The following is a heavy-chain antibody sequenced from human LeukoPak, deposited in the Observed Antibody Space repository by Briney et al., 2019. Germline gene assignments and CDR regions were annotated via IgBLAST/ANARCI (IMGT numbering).Heavy chain of an antibody. Sequence: GGSLRLSCAASGFTSSDYYMNWVRQAPGKGLEWVSSISSSSTIYYADSVKGRFTISRDNAKNSLYLQMNSLRAEDTAVYYCARDQTYYYDSSGYYPRFDYWGQGTLVTVSS. J-gene: IGHJ4*02. CDR1: GFTSSDYY. CDR3: ARDQTYYYDSSGYYPRFDY. CDR2: ISSSSTI. V-gene: IGHV3-69-1*02. D-gene: IGHD3-22*01.